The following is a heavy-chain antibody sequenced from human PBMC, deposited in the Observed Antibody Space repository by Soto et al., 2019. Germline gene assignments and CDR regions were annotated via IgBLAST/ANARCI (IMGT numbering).Heavy chain of an antibody. D-gene: IGHD1-1*01. CDR1: GFTFSSYG. CDR2: ISYDGSNK. CDR3: AKEAQTGIFSYFDY. J-gene: IGHJ4*02. Sequence: HPGGSLRLSCAASGFTFSSYGMHWVRQAPGKGLEWVAVISYDGSNKYYADSVKGRFTISRDNSKNTLYLQMNSLRAEDTAVYYCAKEAQTGIFSYFDYWGQGTLVTVSS. V-gene: IGHV3-30*18.